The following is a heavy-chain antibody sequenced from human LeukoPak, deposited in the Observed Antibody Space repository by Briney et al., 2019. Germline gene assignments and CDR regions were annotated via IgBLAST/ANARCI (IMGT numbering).Heavy chain of an antibody. D-gene: IGHD4-17*01. CDR2: IYYSGST. V-gene: IGHV4-59*01. CDR3: ARVGGDYGIYYYYYMDV. CDR1: GGSISSYY. Sequence: SVTLSLTCTVSGGSISSYYWSWIRQPPGKGLEWIGYIYYSGSTNYNPSLKSRVTISVDTSKNQFSLKLSSVTAADTAVYYCARVGGDYGIYYYYYMDVWGKGTTVTVSS. J-gene: IGHJ6*03.